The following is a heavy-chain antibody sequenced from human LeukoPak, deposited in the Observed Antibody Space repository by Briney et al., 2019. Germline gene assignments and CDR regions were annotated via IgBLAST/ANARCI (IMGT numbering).Heavy chain of an antibody. V-gene: IGHV4-59*08. CDR3: ARHRRYYGSGSGWFDP. D-gene: IGHD3-10*01. J-gene: IGHJ5*02. CDR2: IYYSGST. CDR1: GVSISSYY. Sequence: PSEALSLTCTVSGVSISSYYWSWIRQPPGKGLEWIGYIYYSGSTNYNPSLKSRVTISVDTSKNQFSLKLSSVTAADTAVYYCARHRRYYGSGSGWFDPWGQGTLVTVSS.